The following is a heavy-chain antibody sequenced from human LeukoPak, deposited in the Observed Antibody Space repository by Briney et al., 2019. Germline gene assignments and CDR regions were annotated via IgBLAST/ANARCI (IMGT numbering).Heavy chain of an antibody. D-gene: IGHD5-18*01. V-gene: IGHV3-23*01. CDR3: GRDPNGYYVGAFEF. CDR2: IGGSGSNT. Sequence: PGGSLRLSCVASDFTFPNYAMTWVRLAPGKGLEWVSSIGGSGSNTNYADSVRGRFTVSRDNSKNTLYLQMNSLRAEDTAVYYYGRDPNGYYVGAFEFWGQGTLVSVSS. CDR1: DFTFPNYA. J-gene: IGHJ3*01.